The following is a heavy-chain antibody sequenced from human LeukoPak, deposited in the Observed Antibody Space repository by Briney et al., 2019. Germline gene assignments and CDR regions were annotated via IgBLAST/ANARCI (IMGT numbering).Heavy chain of an antibody. J-gene: IGHJ6*02. CDR1: GFTFSSYA. CDR3: ARDLGYSSSWYGGYYYYGMDV. CDR2: ISSNGGST. V-gene: IGHV3-64*01. D-gene: IGHD6-13*01. Sequence: GGSLRLSCAASGFTFSSYAMHWVRQAPRKGLEYVSAISSNGGSTYYANSVKGRFTISRDNSKNTLYLQMGSLRAEDMAVYYCARDLGYSSSWYGGYYYYGMDVWGQGTTVTVSS.